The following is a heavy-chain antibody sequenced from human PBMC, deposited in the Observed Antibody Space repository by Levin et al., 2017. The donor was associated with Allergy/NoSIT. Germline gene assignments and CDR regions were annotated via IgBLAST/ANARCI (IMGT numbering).Heavy chain of an antibody. CDR3: ARHVYPDGSPFDS. CDR1: GASVSNFH. J-gene: IGHJ4*02. V-gene: IGHV4-59*08. D-gene: IGHD3-10*01. Sequence: SGGSLRLSCSVSGASVSNFHWSWIRQPPGRQPEWLGHSYYAGSVTYNPSLGSRITMSVDTSKNWVSLELTSVTTADPAIYYCARHVYPDGSPFDSWGLGSLVTVSS. CDR2: SYYAGSV.